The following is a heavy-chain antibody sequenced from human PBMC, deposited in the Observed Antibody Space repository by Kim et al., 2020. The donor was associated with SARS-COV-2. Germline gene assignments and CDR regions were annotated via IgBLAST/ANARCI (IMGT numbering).Heavy chain of an antibody. CDR3: AKGDNWFDP. V-gene: IGHV3-30*18. CDR1: GFTFSSYG. CDR2: ISYDGSNK. Sequence: GGSLRLSCAASGFTFSSYGMHWVRQAPGKGLEWVAVISYDGSNKYYADSVKGRFTISRDNSKNTLYLQMNSLRAEDTAVYYCAKGDNWFDPWGQGTLVTVSS. J-gene: IGHJ5*02.